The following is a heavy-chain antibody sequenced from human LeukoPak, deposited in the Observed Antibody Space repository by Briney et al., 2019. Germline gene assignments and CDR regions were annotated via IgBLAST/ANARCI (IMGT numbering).Heavy chain of an antibody. CDR1: GFTFSSYG. CDR3: AEQYYDILTGLYYFDY. CDR2: ISGSGGST. D-gene: IGHD3-9*01. Sequence: PGGSLRLSCAASGFTFSSYGMSWVRQAPGKGLEWVSAISGSGGSTYYADSVKGRFTISRDNSKNTLYLQMNSLRAEDTAVYYCAEQYYDILTGLYYFDYWGQGTLVTVSS. J-gene: IGHJ4*02. V-gene: IGHV3-23*01.